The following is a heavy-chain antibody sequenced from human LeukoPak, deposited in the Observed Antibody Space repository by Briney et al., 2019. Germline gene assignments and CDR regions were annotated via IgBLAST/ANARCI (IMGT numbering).Heavy chain of an antibody. J-gene: IGHJ4*02. CDR3: ARVATAFDGHALDYRPYWFFHY. CDR2: ITNIGST. V-gene: IGHV4-59*01. CDR1: NGSIEDYF. D-gene: IGHD2-8*02. Sequence: SETLFLTCTGTNGSIEDYFWSWIRQPPGNRIDWIGGITNIGSTNYNPSLKSRVTISLDTSKNHFSLKLTSLTAVDTAVYYCARVATAFDGHALDYRPYWFFHYWGQGTLVTVSS.